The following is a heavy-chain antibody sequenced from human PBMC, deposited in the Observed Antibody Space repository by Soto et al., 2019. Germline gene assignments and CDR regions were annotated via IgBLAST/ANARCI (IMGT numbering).Heavy chain of an antibody. J-gene: IGHJ3*02. CDR1: RFTFISYA. Sequence: EVPLLESGGGLVQPGGSLRLSCAASRFTFISYAMTWVRQAPGKGLEWVSSISGSGASTYYADSVKGRFTISRDNSENTLYMQMNTLRAEDTAVYYCAKMSDGWYGAFHIWGQGTMVTVSS. CDR3: AKMSDGWYGAFHI. V-gene: IGHV3-23*01. D-gene: IGHD6-19*01. CDR2: ISGSGAST.